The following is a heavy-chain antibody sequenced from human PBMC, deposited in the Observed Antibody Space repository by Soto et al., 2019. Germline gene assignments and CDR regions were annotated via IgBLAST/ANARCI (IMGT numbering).Heavy chain of an antibody. CDR2: IHHSGTT. D-gene: IGHD5-12*01. V-gene: IGHV4-39*01. CDR3: SSDYSGYSADPGHHGKAV. CDR1: GASVSSTSYN. Sequence: QVHLQESGPGQVRPSETLSLTCTVSGASVSSTSYNWGWIRQRPGKGLEWIGTIHHSGTTYYNSSLQRRLTISVDRSQNQFSLKLRSVTATATAVYYCSSDYSGYSADPGHHGKAVWGQGTTVVVSS. J-gene: IGHJ6*02.